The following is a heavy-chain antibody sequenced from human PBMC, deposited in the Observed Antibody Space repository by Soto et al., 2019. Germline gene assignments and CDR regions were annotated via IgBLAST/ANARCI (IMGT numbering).Heavy chain of an antibody. D-gene: IGHD2-15*01. CDR1: GGTFSSYA. CDR2: IIPIFGTA. V-gene: IGHV1-69*12. Sequence: QVQLVQSGAEVKKPGSSVKVSCKASGGTFSSYAISWVRQAPGQGLEWMGGIIPIFGTANYAQKLQGRVTMTAAESTSTAYVELSSLRSEDTAVYYCARRSRYCSGGSCYFLPGIDYWGQGTLVTVSS. CDR3: ARRSRYCSGGSCYFLPGIDY. J-gene: IGHJ4*02.